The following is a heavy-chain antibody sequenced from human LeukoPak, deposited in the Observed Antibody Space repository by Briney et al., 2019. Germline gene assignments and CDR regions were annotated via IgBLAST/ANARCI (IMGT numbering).Heavy chain of an antibody. CDR2: ISSSGSTI. V-gene: IGHV3-48*03. Sequence: GGSLRLSCAASGFTFSSYEMNWVRQAPGKGLEWVSYISSSGSTIYYADSVKGRFTISRDNAKNSLYLQMNSLRAEDTAVYYCARSYYYDSSGTYAFDIWGQGTMVIVSS. CDR1: GFTFSSYE. J-gene: IGHJ3*02. D-gene: IGHD3-22*01. CDR3: ARSYYYDSSGTYAFDI.